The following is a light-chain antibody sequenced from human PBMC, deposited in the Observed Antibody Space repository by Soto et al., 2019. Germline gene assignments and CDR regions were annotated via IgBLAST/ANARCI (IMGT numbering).Light chain of an antibody. CDR1: SSDVGDYNY. CDR2: DVS. J-gene: IGLJ1*01. V-gene: IGLV2-14*01. CDR3: SSYTSSSTLV. Sequence: QSVLTQPASVSGSPGQSITISCTGTSSDVGDYNYVSWYQQHPGKAPKVMIYDVSNRPSGVSNRFSGSKSGNTASLTISGLQSEDEADYYYSSYTSSSTLVFGTGTQLTVL.